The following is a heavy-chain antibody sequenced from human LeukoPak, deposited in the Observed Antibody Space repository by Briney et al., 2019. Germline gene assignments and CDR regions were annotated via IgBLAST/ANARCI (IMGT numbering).Heavy chain of an antibody. D-gene: IGHD3-3*01. CDR1: GGSISSSSYY. CDR2: IYYSGST. Sequence: PSETLSLTCTVSGGSISSSSYYWGWIRQPPGKGLEWIGSIYYSGSTYYNPSLKSRVTISVDTSKNQFSLKLSSVTAADTAVYYCARSLATIFGVALLSFDPWGQGTLVTVSS. CDR3: ARSLATIFGVALLSFDP. V-gene: IGHV4-39*01. J-gene: IGHJ5*02.